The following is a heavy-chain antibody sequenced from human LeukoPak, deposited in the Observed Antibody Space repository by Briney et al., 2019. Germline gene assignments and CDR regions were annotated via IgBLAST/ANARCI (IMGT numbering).Heavy chain of an antibody. D-gene: IGHD3-10*01. CDR1: GFTFSSYG. CDR2: IWYDGSNK. Sequence: PGGSLRLSCAASGFTFSSYGMHWVRQAPGKGLEWVAVIWYDGSNKYYADSVKGRVTISRDNSKNTLYLQVNSLRAEDTAVYYCARDLSWFGEFDYWGQGTLVTVSS. J-gene: IGHJ4*02. V-gene: IGHV3-33*01. CDR3: ARDLSWFGEFDY.